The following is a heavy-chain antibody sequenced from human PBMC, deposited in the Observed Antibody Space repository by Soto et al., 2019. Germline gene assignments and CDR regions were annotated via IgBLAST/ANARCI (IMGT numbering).Heavy chain of an antibody. D-gene: IGHD3-10*01. CDR2: ISSGSTTI. CDR3: ARDPLYYGSGFDY. Sequence: EGSLRLSCVASGIPLGDYYMSWIRQSPRKGLEWISYISSGSTTIYYADSVKGRFTISRDGAKNSLYLQMNSLRAEDTALYYCARDPLYYGSGFDYWRQGTLVTVSS. V-gene: IGHV3-11*01. J-gene: IGHJ4*02. CDR1: GIPLGDYY.